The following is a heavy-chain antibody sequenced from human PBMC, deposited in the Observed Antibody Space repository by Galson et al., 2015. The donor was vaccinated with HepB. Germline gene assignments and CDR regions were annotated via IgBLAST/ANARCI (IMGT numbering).Heavy chain of an antibody. CDR2: VSYDGSYT. D-gene: IGHD6-13*01. V-gene: IGHV3-30-3*01. CDR3: ARVRGLVIAASLDF. CDR1: GFTFSHYA. Sequence: SLRLSCAASGFTFSHYAMHWVRQAPGKGLEWVAVVSYDGSYTSHADSVKGRFTVSRDNSKNTLYLQMNSLRSEDTAVYYCARVRGLVIAASLDFWRQGTLVTVSS. J-gene: IGHJ4*02.